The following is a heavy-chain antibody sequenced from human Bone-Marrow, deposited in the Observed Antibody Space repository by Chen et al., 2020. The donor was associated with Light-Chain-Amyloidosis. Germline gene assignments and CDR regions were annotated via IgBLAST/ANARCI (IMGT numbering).Heavy chain of an antibody. D-gene: IGHD5-12*01. CDR1: GYTFPNYW. CDR2: IYPDDSDA. V-gene: IGHV5-51*01. Sequence: EVQLEQSGPDVKKPGESLKISCKGSGYTFPNYWSGWVRQMPGKGLEWMGVIYPDDSDARYSPSFEGQVTISADKSITTAYLQWRSLKASDTAMYYCARRRDGYNFDYWGHGTLVTVSS. CDR3: ARRRDGYNFDY. J-gene: IGHJ4*01.